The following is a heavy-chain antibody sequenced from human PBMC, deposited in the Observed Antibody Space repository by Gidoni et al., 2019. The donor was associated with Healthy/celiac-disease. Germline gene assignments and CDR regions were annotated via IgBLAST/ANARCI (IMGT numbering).Heavy chain of an antibody. J-gene: IGHJ4*02. D-gene: IGHD3-16*01. CDR3: ARAGGAGVAPDY. Sequence: QVQLVQSGAEVKKPGASVKVSCKASGNTFTGYYMHWARQAPGQGLEWMGWINPNSGGTNYAQKFQGWVTMTRDTSISTAYMELSRLRSDDTAVYYCARAGGAGVAPDYWSQGTLVTVSS. CDR1: GNTFTGYY. CDR2: INPNSGGT. V-gene: IGHV1-2*04.